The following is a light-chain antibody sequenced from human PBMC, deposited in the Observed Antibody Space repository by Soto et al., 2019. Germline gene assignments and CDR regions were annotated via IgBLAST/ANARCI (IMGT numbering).Light chain of an antibody. CDR1: QSVSSSY. J-gene: IGKJ1*01. V-gene: IGKV3-20*01. CDR3: QQYGSSSWT. Sequence: EIVLTQSPGTLSSSPGERATLSCRASQSVSSSYLAWYQQKPGQAPRLLIYAASSRATGIPDRFSGSGSGTDFTLTISRLEPEDFAVYYCQQYGSSSWTFGRGTKVEIK. CDR2: AAS.